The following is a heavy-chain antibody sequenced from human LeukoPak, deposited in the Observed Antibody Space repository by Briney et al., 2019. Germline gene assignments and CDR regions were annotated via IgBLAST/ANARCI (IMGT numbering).Heavy chain of an antibody. D-gene: IGHD2-15*01. CDR3: ARSVGSSGFDY. V-gene: IGHV3-21*01. Sequence: GGSLRLSCAASGFTFSSYAMSWVRQAPGKGLEWVSSISSSSSYIYYADSVKGRFTISRDNAKNSLYLQMNSLRAEDTAVYYCARSVGSSGFDYWGQGTLVTVSS. J-gene: IGHJ4*02. CDR2: ISSSSSYI. CDR1: GFTFSSYA.